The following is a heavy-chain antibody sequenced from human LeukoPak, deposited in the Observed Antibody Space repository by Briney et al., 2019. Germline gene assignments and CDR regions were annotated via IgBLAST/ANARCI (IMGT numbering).Heavy chain of an antibody. CDR1: GFTFSSYA. V-gene: IGHV3-23*01. CDR3: AKHRIFTREFDY. J-gene: IGHJ4*02. Sequence: GGSLRLSCAASGFTFSSYAMTWVRQAPGRGLEWVSDIIDSGYSTNYADSVRGRFTISRDNSKNTLFLQMNSLRADDTAVYYCAKHRIFTREFDYWGQGTLVTVSS. CDR2: IIDSGYST. D-gene: IGHD2/OR15-2a*01.